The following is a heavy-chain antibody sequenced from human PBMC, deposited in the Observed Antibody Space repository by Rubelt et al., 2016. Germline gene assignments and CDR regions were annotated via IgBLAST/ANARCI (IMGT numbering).Heavy chain of an antibody. D-gene: IGHD5-18*01. CDR2: IDHTGST. Sequence: CTVSGYSISSGYSWGWIRQSPGKGLEWIGNIDHTGSTYYNPSLRSRVTISLDTSKNQFSLNLSSVTAADTAVYYCAREVRVAMVTIDYWGQGTLATVSS. CDR1: GYSISSGYS. J-gene: IGHJ4*02. CDR3: AREVRVAMVTIDY. V-gene: IGHV4-38-2*02.